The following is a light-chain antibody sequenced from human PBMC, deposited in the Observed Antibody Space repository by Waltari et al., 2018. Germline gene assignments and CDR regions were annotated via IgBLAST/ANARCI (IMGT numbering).Light chain of an antibody. J-gene: IGLJ3*02. V-gene: IGLV2-14*01. CDR2: DVS. CDR1: SSDVGGYNY. CDR3: SSYTSSSTPGV. Sequence: QSALTQPASVSGSPGQSITISCTGTSSDVGGYNYVSWYQQHPGKAPKRMIYDVSKRPSGVSNRFAGSKSGNTASLTISGLQAEDEADYYCSSYTSSSTPGVFGGGTKLTVL.